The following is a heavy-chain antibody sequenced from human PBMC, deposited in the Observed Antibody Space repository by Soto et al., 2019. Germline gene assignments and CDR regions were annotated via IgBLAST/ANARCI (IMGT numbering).Heavy chain of an antibody. CDR2: IYWDDDK. CDR1: GFSLSTSGVG. V-gene: IGHV2-5*02. D-gene: IGHD6-13*01. J-gene: IGHJ5*02. CDR3: AHRTAAGPPPPLDWFDP. Sequence: QITLKESGPTLVKPTQTLTLTCTFSGFSLSTSGVGVGWIRQPPGKALEWLALIYWDDDKRYSPSLKSRLTITKDTPKNQVVLTMTNMDPVDTATYYCAHRTAAGPPPPLDWFDPWGQGTLVTVSS.